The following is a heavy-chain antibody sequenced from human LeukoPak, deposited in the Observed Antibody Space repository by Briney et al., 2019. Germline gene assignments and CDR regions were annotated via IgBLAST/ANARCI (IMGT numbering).Heavy chain of an antibody. CDR3: ERDEVVPAAISAFDI. CDR1: GYTFTSYG. CDR2: ISAYNGNT. V-gene: IGHV1-18*01. J-gene: IGHJ3*02. D-gene: IGHD2-2*01. Sequence: ASVKVSCKASGYTFTSYGISWVRQAPGQGLEWMGWISAYNGNTNYAQKLQGTVTMTTDTSTSTAYMELRSLRSDDTAVYYCERDEVVPAAISAFDIWGQGTMVTVSS.